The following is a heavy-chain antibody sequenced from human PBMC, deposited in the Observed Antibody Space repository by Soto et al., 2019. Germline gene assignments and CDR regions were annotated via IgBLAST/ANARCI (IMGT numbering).Heavy chain of an antibody. Sequence: QVKLQESGPGLVKPSQTLSLTCTVSCGSISSGGSYCSWIRQPPGKGLEWIGYIYYSGSTNYNPSLKRRVTRSVDTSKNQFSLRLSSVTAADTAVYYCARGRSPRYDSSGYYGGSRGEYFQHWGQGTPVTVSS. V-gene: IGHV4-31*03. D-gene: IGHD3-22*01. J-gene: IGHJ1*01. CDR2: IYYSGST. CDR3: ARGRSPRYDSSGYYGGSRGEYFQH. CDR1: CGSISSGGSY.